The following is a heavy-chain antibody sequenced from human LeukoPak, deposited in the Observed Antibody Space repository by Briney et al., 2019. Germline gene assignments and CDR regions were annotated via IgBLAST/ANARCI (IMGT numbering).Heavy chain of an antibody. CDR1: GYTFTGYY. J-gene: IGHJ4*02. D-gene: IGHD3-10*01. CDR3: ARQGGVIARIDY. V-gene: IGHV1-2*02. Sequence: ASVKVSCKASGYTFTGYYMHWVRQAPGQGLEWRGWINPNSGGTNYAQKFQGRVTMTRDTSKNQFSLKLSSVTAADTAVYYCARQGGVIARIDYWGQGTLVTVSS. CDR2: INPNSGGT.